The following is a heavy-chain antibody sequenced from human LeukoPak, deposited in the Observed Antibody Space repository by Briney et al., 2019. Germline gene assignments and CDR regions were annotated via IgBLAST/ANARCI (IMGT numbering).Heavy chain of an antibody. V-gene: IGHV4-59*12. CDR1: GGSINSYY. CDR3: ARSRHAAGTRNWRFDP. Sequence: SETLSLTCTVSGGSINSYYWSWIRQPPGKGLEWIGSMYYTGSTDYNPSLKGRVTISVDASKNHFSLRLRSVTAADTAVYYCARSRHAAGTRNWRFDPWGQGTLVTVSS. J-gene: IGHJ5*02. CDR2: MYYTGST. D-gene: IGHD1-7*01.